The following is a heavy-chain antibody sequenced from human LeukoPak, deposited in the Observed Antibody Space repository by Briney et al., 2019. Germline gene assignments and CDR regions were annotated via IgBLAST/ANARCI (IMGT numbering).Heavy chain of an antibody. D-gene: IGHD3-10*01. V-gene: IGHV1-18*01. CDR1: GYTFTSYG. Sequence: ASVKVSCKASGYTFTSYGISWVRQAPGQGLEWMGWISAYNGNTNYAQKLQGRVTMTTDTSTSTAYMELRSLRSDDTAMYYCAKGPSLYYYGSGSPIGYYYGMDVWGQGTTVTVSS. CDR2: ISAYNGNT. CDR3: AKGPSLYYYGSGSPIGYYYGMDV. J-gene: IGHJ6*02.